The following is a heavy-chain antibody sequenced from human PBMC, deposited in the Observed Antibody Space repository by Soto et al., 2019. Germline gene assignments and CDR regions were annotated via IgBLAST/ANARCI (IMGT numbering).Heavy chain of an antibody. V-gene: IGHV3-23*01. J-gene: IGHJ5*01. CDR2: INDNGDST. CDR3: AKASNSSPWFDSWLES. Sequence: LRLSCAASGFNFRYYAMTWVRQAPGKGLEWVSSINDNGDSTHYADSVKGRFTISRDNSKNTLYLQMNSLTAEDTAVYFCAKASNSSPWFDSWLESWGQGTLVTVSS. CDR1: GFNFRYYA. D-gene: IGHD6-6*01.